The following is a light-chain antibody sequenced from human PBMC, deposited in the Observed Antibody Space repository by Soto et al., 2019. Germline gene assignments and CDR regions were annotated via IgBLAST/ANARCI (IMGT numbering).Light chain of an antibody. CDR1: NNL. Sequence: QSVLSQPASGSGSPGQSITISCTGTNNLVSWYQQHPGKAPKVVVYEGTKRPSGVSNRFSGSNSGGTASLTISGLQAKDEASYFCCAYVGARSYVFGPGTKVTLL. V-gene: IGLV2-23*01. J-gene: IGLJ1*01. CDR2: EGT. CDR3: CAYVGARSYV.